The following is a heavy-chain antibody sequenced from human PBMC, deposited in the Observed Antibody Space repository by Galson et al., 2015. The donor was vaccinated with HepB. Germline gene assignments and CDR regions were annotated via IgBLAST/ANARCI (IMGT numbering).Heavy chain of an antibody. D-gene: IGHD1-26*01. J-gene: IGHJ4*02. Sequence: SVKVSCKVSGYTLTELSMHWVRQAPGKGLEWMGGFDPEDGETIYAQKFQGRVTMTEDTSTDTAYMELSSLRSEDTAVYCCATDRPRPSIVGATGYWGQGTLVTVSS. CDR2: FDPEDGET. CDR1: GYTLTELS. V-gene: IGHV1-24*01. CDR3: ATDRPRPSIVGATGY.